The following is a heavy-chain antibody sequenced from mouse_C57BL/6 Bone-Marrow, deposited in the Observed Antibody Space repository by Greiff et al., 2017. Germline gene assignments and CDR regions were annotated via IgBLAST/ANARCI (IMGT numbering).Heavy chain of an antibody. V-gene: IGHV5-12*01. D-gene: IGHD2-1*01. CDR2: ISNGGGST. CDR1: GFTFSDYY. CDR3: ARQRGIYYGNYVAY. J-gene: IGHJ3*01. Sequence: EVKLVESGGGLVQPGGSLKLSCAASGFTFSDYYMYWVRQTPEKRLEWVAYISNGGGSTYYPDTVKGRFTISRDNAKNTLYLQMSRLKSEDTAMYYCARQRGIYYGNYVAYWGQGTLVTVSA.